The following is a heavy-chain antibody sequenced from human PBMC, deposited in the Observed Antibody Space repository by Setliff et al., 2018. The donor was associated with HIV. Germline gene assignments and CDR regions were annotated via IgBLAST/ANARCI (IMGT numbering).Heavy chain of an antibody. CDR3: ARDSRGVVTLNWYFDL. V-gene: IGHV1-2*06. Sequence: WASVKVSCKASGYTFTGYYMHWVRQAPGQGLEWMGRINPNSGGTNYAQKFQGRVTMTRDTSISTAYMELSRLRSDDTAVYYCARDSRGVVTLNWYFDLWGRGTLVTVSS. CDR2: INPNSGGT. D-gene: IGHD2-21*02. CDR1: GYTFTGYY. J-gene: IGHJ2*01.